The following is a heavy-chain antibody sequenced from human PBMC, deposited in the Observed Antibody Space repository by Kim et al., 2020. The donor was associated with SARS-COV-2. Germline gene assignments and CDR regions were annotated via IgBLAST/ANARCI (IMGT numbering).Heavy chain of an antibody. D-gene: IGHD1-1*01. V-gene: IGHV7-4-1*02. Sequence: ASVKVSCKASGYTFTSYAMNWVRQAPGQGLEWMGWINTNTGNPTYAQGFTGRFVFSLDTSVSTAYLQISSLKAEDTAVYYCARVPLDYYYYYGMDVWGQGTTVTVSS. J-gene: IGHJ6*02. CDR3: ARVPLDYYYYYGMDV. CDR2: INTNTGNP. CDR1: GYTFTSYA.